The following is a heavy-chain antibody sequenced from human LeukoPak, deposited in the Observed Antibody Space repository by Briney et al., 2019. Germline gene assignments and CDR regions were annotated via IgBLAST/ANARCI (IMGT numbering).Heavy chain of an antibody. CDR3: ARVEGDSSSWYDSSPFFDY. V-gene: IGHV1-69*04. CDR2: IIPILGIA. CDR1: GGTFSSYA. J-gene: IGHJ4*02. D-gene: IGHD6-13*01. Sequence: GGSVQVSCKASGGTFSSYAISWVRQAPGQGLEWMGRIIPILGIANYAQKFQGRVTITADKSTSTAYMELSSLRSEDTAVYYCARVEGDSSSWYDSSPFFDYWGQGTLVTVSS.